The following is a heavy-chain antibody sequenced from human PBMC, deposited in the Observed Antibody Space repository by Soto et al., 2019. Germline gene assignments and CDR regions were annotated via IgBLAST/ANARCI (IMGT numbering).Heavy chain of an antibody. J-gene: IGHJ5*02. CDR2: INHSGST. Sequence: PSETLSLTCAVYGGSFSGYYWSWIRQPPGKGLEWIGEINHSGSTNYNPSLKSRVTISVDTSKNQFSLKLSSVTAADTAVYYCARVQYSSSGGSEIIKAGGIGWFDPWGQGTLVTVSS. CDR1: GGSFSGYY. CDR3: ARVQYSSSGGSEIIKAGGIGWFDP. D-gene: IGHD6-13*01. V-gene: IGHV4-34*01.